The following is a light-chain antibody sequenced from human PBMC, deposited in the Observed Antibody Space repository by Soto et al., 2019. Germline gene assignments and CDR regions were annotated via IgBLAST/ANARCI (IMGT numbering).Light chain of an antibody. CDR3: QRYGSSPPTYA. V-gene: IGKV3-20*01. J-gene: IGKJ2*01. Sequence: EMVLTQSPGTLSLSPGERATLSCRASQSVGSAYLAWYQHKPGQAPRLLIYGASNRATGIPDRFSGSGSGTDFTLTISRLEPEDFAVYYCQRYGSSPPTYAFGQGTKLEIK. CDR2: GAS. CDR1: QSVGSAY.